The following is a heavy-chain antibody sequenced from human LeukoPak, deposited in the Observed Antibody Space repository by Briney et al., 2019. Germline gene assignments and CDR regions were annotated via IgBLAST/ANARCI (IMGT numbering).Heavy chain of an antibody. J-gene: IGHJ4*02. CDR1: GYSFTSNY. Sequence: GPSVKVSCKASGYSFTSNYIHWVRQAPGQGLEWMGMIYPRDGSTSYAQKFQGRVTVTRDTSTSTVHMELSGLRSEDTAVYYCARDQEAFDYWGQGTLVTVSS. V-gene: IGHV1-46*01. CDR2: IYPRDGST. CDR3: ARDQEAFDY.